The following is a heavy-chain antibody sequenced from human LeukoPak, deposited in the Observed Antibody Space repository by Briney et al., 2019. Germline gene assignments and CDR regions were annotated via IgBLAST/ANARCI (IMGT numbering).Heavy chain of an antibody. CDR2: IKQDGSEK. CDR1: GFTFSSYW. V-gene: IGHV3-7*01. D-gene: IGHD3-9*01. CDR3: ARGLRYYDILTGYYGGDYFDY. J-gene: IGHJ4*02. Sequence: PGGSLRLSCAASGFTFSSYWMSWVRQAPGKGLEWVANIKQDGSEKYYVDSVKGRFTISRDSAKNSLYLQMNSLRAEDTAVYYCARGLRYYDILTGYYGGDYFDYWGQGTLVTVSS.